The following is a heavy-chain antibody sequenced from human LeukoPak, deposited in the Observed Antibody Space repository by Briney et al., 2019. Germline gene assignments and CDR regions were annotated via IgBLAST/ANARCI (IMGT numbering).Heavy chain of an antibody. CDR2: FSISSGYI. CDR3: ARERPTNYDFWSGYGDF. J-gene: IGHJ4*02. V-gene: IGHV3-21*01. D-gene: IGHD3-3*01. CDR1: GFTFSNYN. Sequence: GGSLRLSCSASGFTFSNYNMNWVRQAPGKGLEWVSSFSISSGYIYYADSVKGRFTISRDNAKNSLYLQMNSLRAEDTAVYYCARERPTNYDFWSGYGDFWGQGTLVTVSS.